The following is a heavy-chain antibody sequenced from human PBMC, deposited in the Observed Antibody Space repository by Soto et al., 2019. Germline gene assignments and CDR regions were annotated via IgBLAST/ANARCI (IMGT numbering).Heavy chain of an antibody. Sequence: QITLKESGPTLVKPTQTLTLTCTFSGFSPSTSGVGVAWIRQPPGKALEWLALIYWDDDKRYRPSLESRLTITTDTSKNQVVLTMTNMDSVDTATYYCAYLPCSGGSCYWFSFSGMDVWGQGTTVTVSS. CDR3: AYLPCSGGSCYWFSFSGMDV. V-gene: IGHV2-5*02. CDR1: GFSPSTSGVG. CDR2: IYWDDDK. D-gene: IGHD2-15*01. J-gene: IGHJ6*02.